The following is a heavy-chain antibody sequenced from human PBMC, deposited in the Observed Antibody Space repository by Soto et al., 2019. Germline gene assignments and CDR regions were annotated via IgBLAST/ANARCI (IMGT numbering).Heavy chain of an antibody. J-gene: IGHJ5*02. D-gene: IGHD6-19*01. CDR1: GGSVSSGNYY. Sequence: LSLTCTVSGGSVSSGNYYWSWIRQSPVKGLEWIGYIFYSGSTNYNPSLKSRVTISVDTSKNQFSLKLRSVTAADTAVYYCARDVTTSGRHPPESTWGQGTLVTVSS. CDR2: IFYSGST. CDR3: ARDVTTSGRHPPEST. V-gene: IGHV4-61*01.